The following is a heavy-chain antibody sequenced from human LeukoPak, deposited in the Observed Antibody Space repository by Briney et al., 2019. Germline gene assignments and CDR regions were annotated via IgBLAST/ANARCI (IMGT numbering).Heavy chain of an antibody. Sequence: SETLSLTCTVSGGSISTYYWSWIRQPPGKGLEWIASIYYTGTTNYNPSLTSRVTISVDTSKNHFSLKLNSVTAADTAVYYCARHDNSGTYPLDYWGQGTLVTVSS. V-gene: IGHV4-59*08. CDR2: IYYTGTT. J-gene: IGHJ4*02. CDR1: GGSISTYY. D-gene: IGHD3-10*01. CDR3: ARHDNSGTYPLDY.